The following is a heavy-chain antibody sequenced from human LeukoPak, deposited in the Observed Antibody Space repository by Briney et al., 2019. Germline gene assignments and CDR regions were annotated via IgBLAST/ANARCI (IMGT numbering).Heavy chain of an antibody. CDR3: ARRGYSNSFDI. Sequence: GGSLRLSCAASGFTFSSYAMHWVRQAPGKGLEWVAVISYDGSNKYYADSVKGRFTISRDNSKNTLYLQMNSLRAEDTAVYYCARRGYSNSFDIWGQGTMVTVSS. CDR2: ISYDGSNK. V-gene: IGHV3-30-3*01. D-gene: IGHD2-15*01. J-gene: IGHJ3*02. CDR1: GFTFSSYA.